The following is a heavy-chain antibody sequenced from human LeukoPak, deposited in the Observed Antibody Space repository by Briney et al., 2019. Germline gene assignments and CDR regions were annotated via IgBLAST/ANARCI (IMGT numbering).Heavy chain of an antibody. CDR2: INPDSGFT. D-gene: IGHD3-16*01. CDR3: APTAEAYTSWWKV. V-gene: IGHV1-2*02. J-gene: IGHJ4*02. Sequence: ASVTVSFTASGYKFTDDYIHWVRRAPGQGLEFMGWINPDSGFTNYAQKFKGRVTMTRDTSTSTAYLEVRSLTSDDTAVYYCAPTAEAYTSWWKVWGQGTLVTVSS. CDR1: GYKFTDDY.